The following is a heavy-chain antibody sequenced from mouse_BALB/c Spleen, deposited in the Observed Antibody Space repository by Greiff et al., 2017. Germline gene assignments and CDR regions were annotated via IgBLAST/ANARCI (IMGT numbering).Heavy chain of an antibody. CDR3: ARGGSSLLAY. CDR2: IDPENGDT. Sequence: DVQLQESGAELVRSGASVKLSCTASGFNIKDYYMHWVKQRPEQGLEWIGWIDPENGDTEYAPKFQGKATMTADKSSSTAYMQLSSLTSEDSAVYYCARGGSSLLAYWGQGTLVTVSA. CDR1: GFNIKDYY. D-gene: IGHD6-1*01. J-gene: IGHJ3*01. V-gene: IGHV14-4*02.